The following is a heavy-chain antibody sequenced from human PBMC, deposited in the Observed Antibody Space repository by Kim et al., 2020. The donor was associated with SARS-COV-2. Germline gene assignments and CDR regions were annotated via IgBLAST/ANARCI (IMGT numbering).Heavy chain of an antibody. Sequence: NHTPSLKIRVTISTDTSNRQFSLKLNSVIAADTAVYYCATKRADSSGFIESWGQGTLVTVSS. J-gene: IGHJ4*02. D-gene: IGHD3-22*01. CDR3: ATKRADSSGFIES. V-gene: IGHV4-59*01.